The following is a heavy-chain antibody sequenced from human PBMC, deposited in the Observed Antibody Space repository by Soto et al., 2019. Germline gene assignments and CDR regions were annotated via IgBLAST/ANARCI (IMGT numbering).Heavy chain of an antibody. J-gene: IGHJ6*03. CDR1: GFTFSSYW. CDR2: IKQDGSEK. D-gene: IGHD4-4*01. V-gene: IGHV3-7*01. Sequence: GGSLRLSCAASGFTFSSYWMSWVRQAPGKGLEWVANIKQDGSEKYYVDSVKGRFTISRDNAKNSLYLQMNSLRAEDTAVYYCARAWAHDYSWEGDYYYMDVWGKGTTVTVSS. CDR3: ARAWAHDYSWEGDYYYMDV.